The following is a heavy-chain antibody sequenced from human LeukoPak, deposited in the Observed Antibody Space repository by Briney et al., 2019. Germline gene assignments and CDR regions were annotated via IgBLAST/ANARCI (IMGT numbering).Heavy chain of an antibody. D-gene: IGHD3-10*01. J-gene: IGHJ4*02. Sequence: GVLVKVSCKTSGYTFTGYSIHWVRQAPGQRLEWMGWINPNSGGTKYAQKFQGRVAMTRDTSISTAYMELSRLRSDDTAVYYCAKEPNGSGTNPSDYWGQGTLVTVSS. CDR1: GYTFTGYS. V-gene: IGHV1-2*02. CDR3: AKEPNGSGTNPSDY. CDR2: INPNSGGT.